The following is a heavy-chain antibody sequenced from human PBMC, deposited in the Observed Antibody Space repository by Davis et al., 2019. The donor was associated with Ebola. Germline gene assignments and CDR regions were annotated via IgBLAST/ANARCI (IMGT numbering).Heavy chain of an antibody. D-gene: IGHD3-22*01. V-gene: IGHV3-43D*03. CDR1: GFTFGDYA. Sequence: GESLKISCAASGFTFGDYAMHWVRQAPGKGLAWVSLISWDGRSTAYADSVRDRFSISRDNSRNFLYLQMNGLRAEDTALYYCTAYDSTFRNYWGQGTLVTVSS. CDR2: ISWDGRST. J-gene: IGHJ4*02. CDR3: TAYDSTFRNY.